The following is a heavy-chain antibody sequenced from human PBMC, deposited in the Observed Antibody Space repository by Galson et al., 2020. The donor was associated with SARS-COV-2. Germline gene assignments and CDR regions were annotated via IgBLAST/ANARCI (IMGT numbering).Heavy chain of an antibody. V-gene: IGHV4-59*01. CDR1: GGPISSYY. CDR2: IYYSGST. CDR3: ARDYGFWSGYYTGWFDP. Sequence: ETSETLSLTCTVSGGPISSYYWSWIRQPPGKGLEWIGYIYYSGSTNYNPSLKSRVTISVDTSKNQFSLKLSSVTAADTAVYYCARDYGFWSGYYTGWFDPWGQGTLVTVSS. D-gene: IGHD3-3*01. J-gene: IGHJ5*02.